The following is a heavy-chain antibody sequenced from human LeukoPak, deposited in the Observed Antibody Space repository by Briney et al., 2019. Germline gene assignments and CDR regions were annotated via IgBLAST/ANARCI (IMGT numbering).Heavy chain of an antibody. CDR1: GYTFTSYD. CDR3: ARGPTVVIQVGVDY. D-gene: IGHD4-23*01. J-gene: IGHJ4*02. V-gene: IGHV1-8*03. Sequence: ASVKVSCKASGYTFTSYDINWVRQATGQGLEWMGWMNPNSGNTGYAQKFQGRVTITRNTSISTVYMELSSLRSEDTAVYYCARGPTVVIQVGVDYWGQGTLVTVSS. CDR2: MNPNSGNT.